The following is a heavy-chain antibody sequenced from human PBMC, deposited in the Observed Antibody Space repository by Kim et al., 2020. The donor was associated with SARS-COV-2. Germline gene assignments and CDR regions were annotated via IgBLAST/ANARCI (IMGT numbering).Heavy chain of an antibody. CDR2: ISWNSGSI. D-gene: IGHD6-13*01. CDR3: AKDRRYSSSLDAFDI. J-gene: IGHJ3*02. V-gene: IGHV3-9*01. Sequence: GGSLRLSCAASGFTFDDYAMHWVRQAPGKGLEWVSGISWNSGSIGYADSVKGRFTISRDNAKNSLYLQMNSLRAEDTALYYCAKDRRYSSSLDAFDIWGQGTMVTVSS. CDR1: GFTFDDYA.